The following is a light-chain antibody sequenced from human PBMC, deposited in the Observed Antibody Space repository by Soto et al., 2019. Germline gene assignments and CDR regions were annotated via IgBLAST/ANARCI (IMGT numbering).Light chain of an antibody. CDR1: QNVLSNY. V-gene: IGKV3-20*01. J-gene: IGKJ5*01. Sequence: EIVLTQSPGTLSLSPGERATLSCWASQNVLSNYLAWYQQKPGQAPRLLIYGASTRATGIPARFSGSGSGTDFTLTITRLEPEDFAVYYCQKYGSSPPITFGQGTRLEIK. CDR2: GAS. CDR3: QKYGSSPPIT.